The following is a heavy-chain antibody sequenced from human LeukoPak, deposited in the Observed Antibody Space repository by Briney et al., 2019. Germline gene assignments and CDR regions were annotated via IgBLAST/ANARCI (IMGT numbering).Heavy chain of an antibody. J-gene: IGHJ6*03. CDR3: ARGGYSAYGNLVSYYHYYMDV. D-gene: IGHD5-12*01. V-gene: IGHV1-46*01. CDR1: GYTFTSYY. Sequence: GASVKVSCKASGYTFTSYYMHWVRQAPGQGLEWMGIINPSGGSTSYAQKFQGRVTMTRDMSTSTVYMELSSLRSEDTAVYYCARGGYSAYGNLVSYYHYYMDVWGKGTTVTVSS. CDR2: INPSGGST.